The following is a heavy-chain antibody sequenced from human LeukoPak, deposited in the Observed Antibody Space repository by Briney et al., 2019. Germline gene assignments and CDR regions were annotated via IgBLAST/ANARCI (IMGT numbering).Heavy chain of an antibody. Sequence: SETLSLTCTVSGASISSSGYYWGWIRQPPGKGLEWIGIIHYSGSTYYNPSLKSRVTISVATSKNQFSLKLSSVTAADTAVYYCANIAAAGPDYYYYYMDVWGKGTTVTVSS. V-gene: IGHV4-39*01. J-gene: IGHJ6*03. D-gene: IGHD6-13*01. CDR3: ANIAAAGPDYYYYYMDV. CDR2: IHYSGST. CDR1: GASISSSGYY.